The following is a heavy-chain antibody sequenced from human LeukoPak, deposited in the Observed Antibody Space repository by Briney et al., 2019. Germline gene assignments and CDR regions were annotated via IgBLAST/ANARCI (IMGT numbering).Heavy chain of an antibody. Sequence: KPSETLSLTCTVSGGSISSSSYYWGWIRQPPGKGLEWIGSIYYSGSTYYNPSLKSRVTISVDTSKNQFSLKLSSVTAADTAVYYCARVRVGATSYYFDYWGQGTLVTVSS. CDR2: IYYSGST. D-gene: IGHD1-26*01. J-gene: IGHJ4*02. CDR1: GGSISSSSYY. CDR3: ARVRVGATSYYFDY. V-gene: IGHV4-39*01.